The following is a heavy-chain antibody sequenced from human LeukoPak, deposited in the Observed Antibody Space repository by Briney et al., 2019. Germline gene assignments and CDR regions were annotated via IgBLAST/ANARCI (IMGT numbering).Heavy chain of an antibody. CDR3: ARDWVVVTAIPQHPHAFDI. CDR2: ISSSSSTI. Sequence: PGGSLRLSCAASGFTFSSYSMNWVRQAPGKGLEWVSYISSSSSTIYYADSVKGRFTISRDNAKNSLYLQMNSLRAEDTAVYYCARDWVVVTAIPQHPHAFDIWGQGTMVTVSS. D-gene: IGHD2-21*02. V-gene: IGHV3-48*04. J-gene: IGHJ3*02. CDR1: GFTFSSYS.